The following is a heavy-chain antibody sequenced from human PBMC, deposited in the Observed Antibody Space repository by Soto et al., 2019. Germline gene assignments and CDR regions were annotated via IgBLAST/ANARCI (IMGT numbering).Heavy chain of an antibody. CDR3: ARLDSSSGWYAAYFQH. D-gene: IGHD6-19*01. Sequence: ASVEVSCKASGYTFTGYYMHWVRQAPGQGLEWMGWINPNSGGTNYAQKFQGWVTMTRDTSISTAYMELSRLRSDDTAVYYCARLDSSSGWYAAYFQHWGQGTLVTVSS. CDR2: INPNSGGT. J-gene: IGHJ1*01. V-gene: IGHV1-2*04. CDR1: GYTFTGYY.